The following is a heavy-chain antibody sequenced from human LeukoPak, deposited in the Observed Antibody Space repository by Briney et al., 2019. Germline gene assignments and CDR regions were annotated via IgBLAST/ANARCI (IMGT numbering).Heavy chain of an antibody. D-gene: IGHD1-1*01. CDR2: IYGSGST. CDR3: AREGTSGTHLNWFDP. CDR1: GGSISSYY. Sequence: SETLSLTCTVSGGSISSYYWSWIRQPPGKGLEWIGHIYGSGSTNYNPSLKSRVTLSVDTSKNQYSLKLSSVTAADTAVYYCAREGTSGTHLNWFDPWGQGTLVTVSS. J-gene: IGHJ5*02. V-gene: IGHV4-59*01.